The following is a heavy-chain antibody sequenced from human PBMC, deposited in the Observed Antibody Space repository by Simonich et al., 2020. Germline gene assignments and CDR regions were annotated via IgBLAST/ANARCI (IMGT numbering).Heavy chain of an antibody. CDR3: ARLVMSSGSYYLDY. CDR2: LLPGDSDT. Sequence: EVQLVQSGAEVKKPGESLKISCKGSGYSFPSYWIGWVRQMPGKGLEWMGTLLPGDSDTRYLPSFHGQVSLSADKSISTAYLQWSSLNASDTAMYYCARLVMSSGSYYLDYWGQGTLVTVSS. CDR1: GYSFPSYW. D-gene: IGHD1-26*01. V-gene: IGHV5-51*03. J-gene: IGHJ4*02.